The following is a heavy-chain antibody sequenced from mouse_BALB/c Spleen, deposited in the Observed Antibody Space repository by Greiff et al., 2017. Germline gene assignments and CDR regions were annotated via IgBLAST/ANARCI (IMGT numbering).Heavy chain of an antibody. J-gene: IGHJ1*01. V-gene: IGHV14-3*02. Sequence: EVQLQQSGAELVKPGASVKLSCTASGFNIKDTYMHWVKQRPEQGLAWIGRIDPANGNTKYDPKFQGKATITADTSSNTAYLQLSSLTSEDTAVYYCARSLYYDGGSYWYCDVWGAGTTGT. CDR2: IDPANGNT. D-gene: IGHD1-1*01. CDR1: GFNIKDTY. CDR3: ARSLYYDGGSYWYCDV.